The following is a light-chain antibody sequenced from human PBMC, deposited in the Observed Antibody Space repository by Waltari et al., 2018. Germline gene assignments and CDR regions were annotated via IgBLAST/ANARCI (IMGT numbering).Light chain of an antibody. CDR3: SSYAGSSTFI. CDR2: EVS. V-gene: IGLV2-14*01. Sequence: QAALTQSPSVSGSPGQSVTISCTGTSSDIGGYNRVSWYQLHPGKAPKLMIYEVSQRPAGVSDRFSGSKSGNTASLTISGLQAEDEADYYCSSYAGSSTFIFGAGTRLTVL. CDR1: SSDIGGYNR. J-gene: IGLJ1*01.